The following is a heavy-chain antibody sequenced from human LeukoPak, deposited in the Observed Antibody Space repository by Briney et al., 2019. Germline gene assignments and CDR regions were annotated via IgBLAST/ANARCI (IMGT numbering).Heavy chain of an antibody. CDR2: ISGSGGST. Sequence: PGASLRLSCAASGFTFSSYAMSWVRQAPGKGLEWVSAISGSGGSTYYADSVKGWFTISRDNSKNTLYLQMNSLRAEDTAVYYCAKSNYYDSSGYYDYWGQGTLVTVSS. CDR3: AKSNYYDSSGYYDY. V-gene: IGHV3-23*01. J-gene: IGHJ4*02. D-gene: IGHD3-22*01. CDR1: GFTFSSYA.